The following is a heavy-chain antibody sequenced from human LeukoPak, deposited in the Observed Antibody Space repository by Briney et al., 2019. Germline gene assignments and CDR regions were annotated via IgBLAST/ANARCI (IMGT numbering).Heavy chain of an antibody. CDR3: ACGDTGSYNDFDY. CDR1: GGSFRRYY. J-gene: IGHJ4*02. V-gene: IGHV4-59*07. Sequence: SNTLSLSCAVSGGSFRRYYWTWVRQPPGKGLEWIGNIYYSGSTNYNPSLKSRVTISVDTSKNQFSLKLNSVTAADTAVYYCACGDTGSYNDFDYWGQGTLVTVSS. D-gene: IGHD5-24*01. CDR2: IYYSGST.